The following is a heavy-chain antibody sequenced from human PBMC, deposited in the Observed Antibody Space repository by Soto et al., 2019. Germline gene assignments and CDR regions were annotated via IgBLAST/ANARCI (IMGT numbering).Heavy chain of an antibody. CDR1: GFSFGSYV. J-gene: IGHJ4*02. V-gene: IGHV3-33*05. CDR3: ARGAGATDYFDY. Sequence: QVELVESGGGVVRPGRSLRLSCAASGFSFGSYVMNWVRQAPGKGLECVAVISYDGDKTYYADSVKGRFTISRDNSNSTLYLQMNSPRAEDTAIYYCARGAGATDYFDYWGQGALVTVSS. CDR2: ISYDGDKT. D-gene: IGHD1-26*01.